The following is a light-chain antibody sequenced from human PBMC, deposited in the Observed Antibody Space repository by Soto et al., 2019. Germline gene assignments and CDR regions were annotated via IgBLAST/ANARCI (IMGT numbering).Light chain of an antibody. CDR1: QDINNY. J-gene: IGKJ4*01. V-gene: IGKV1-33*01. CDR2: DAS. Sequence: DIQMTQSPSSLSASVGDRVTISCQASQDINNYLNWYQQKPGKAPKLLIYDASKLETVVPSRFSGSGSGTDFTFTISSLQPEDIATYYCQQYVDLPPTFGGGTKVEIK. CDR3: QQYVDLPPT.